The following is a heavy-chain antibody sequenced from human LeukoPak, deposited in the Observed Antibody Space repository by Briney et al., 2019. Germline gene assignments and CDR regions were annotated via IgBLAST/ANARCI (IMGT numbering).Heavy chain of an antibody. V-gene: IGHV4-34*01. D-gene: IGHD3-16*02. CDR2: INHSGTT. J-gene: IGHJ4*02. CDR3: ARGWITFGGVITN. Sequence: SETLSLTRAVYGGSFSGYYWSWIRQPPGKGLEWIGEINHSGTTDYNPSLKSRVTISVDTSKNQFSLKLSSVTAADTAVYYCARGWITFGGVITNWGQGTLVTVSS. CDR1: GGSFSGYY.